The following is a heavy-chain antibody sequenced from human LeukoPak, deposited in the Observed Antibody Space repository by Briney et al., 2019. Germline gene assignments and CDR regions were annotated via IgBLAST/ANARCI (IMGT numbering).Heavy chain of an antibody. Sequence: SETLSLTCTVSSGSISSSSYYWRWIRQPPGKGLERIGSIYYSGSTYYNPSLKSRVTISVDTSKNQFSLKLSSVTAADTAVYYCARIRYCSGGSCYSGHWFDPWGQGTLVTVSS. CDR2: IYYSGST. CDR1: SGSISSSSYY. CDR3: ARIRYCSGGSCYSGHWFDP. D-gene: IGHD2-15*01. V-gene: IGHV4-39*07. J-gene: IGHJ5*02.